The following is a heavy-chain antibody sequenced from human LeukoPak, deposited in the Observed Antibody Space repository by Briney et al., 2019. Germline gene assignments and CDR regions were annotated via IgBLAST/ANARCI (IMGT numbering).Heavy chain of an antibody. CDR1: GGSISSSS. J-gene: IGHJ4*02. D-gene: IGHD3-16*01. Sequence: SETLSLTCTVSGGSISSSSWGWIRQPPGKELEWIGFIYYSGSTNYNPSLTSRVTISVDTSKNQFSLNLSSVTAADTAVYSCARDGGTGYFDYWGQGTLVTVSS. V-gene: IGHV4-59*12. CDR2: IYYSGST. CDR3: ARDGGTGYFDY.